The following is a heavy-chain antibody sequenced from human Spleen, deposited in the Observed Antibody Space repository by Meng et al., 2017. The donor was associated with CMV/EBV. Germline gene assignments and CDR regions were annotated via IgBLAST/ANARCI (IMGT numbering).Heavy chain of an antibody. J-gene: IGHJ5*02. CDR1: GASISSGGYY. Sequence: SETLSLTCTVSGASISSGGYYWSWIRQLPGKGLEWIGYVYYSGNTYYNPSLKSRVTISVDTSKNQFSLKLSSVTAADTAVYYCARDGGYTSSRFDPWGQGTLVTVSS. V-gene: IGHV4-31*03. D-gene: IGHD6-13*01. CDR3: ARDGGYTSSRFDP. CDR2: VYYSGNT.